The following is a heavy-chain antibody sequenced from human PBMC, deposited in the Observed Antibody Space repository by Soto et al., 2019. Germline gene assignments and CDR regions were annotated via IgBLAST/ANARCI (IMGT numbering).Heavy chain of an antibody. Sequence: PSETLSLTCAVSGGSISSGGYSWSWIRQPPGKGLEWIGYIYHSGSTYYNPSLQGRVTMSVDTSKNQLSLELSSVTAADTAVYYCARHYGSGTYPLDYWGQGTLVTVSS. J-gene: IGHJ4*02. D-gene: IGHD3-10*01. V-gene: IGHV4-30-2*02. CDR2: IYHSGST. CDR3: ARHYGSGTYPLDY. CDR1: GGSISSGGYS.